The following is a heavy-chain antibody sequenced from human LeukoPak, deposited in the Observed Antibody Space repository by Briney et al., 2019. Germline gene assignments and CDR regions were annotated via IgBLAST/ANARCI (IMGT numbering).Heavy chain of an antibody. Sequence: PGGSLRLSCAVSGFTFNSHAMTWVRQAPGKGLVWVSGVSGSGGSTDYADSVKGRFTISRDNSKNTLYLQLNSLRVEDTAVYYCAKTSGSDYWGYYYDYWGQGTLVTVSS. D-gene: IGHD3-22*01. CDR3: AKTSGSDYWGYYYDY. V-gene: IGHV3-23*01. J-gene: IGHJ4*02. CDR1: GFTFNSHA. CDR2: VSGSGGST.